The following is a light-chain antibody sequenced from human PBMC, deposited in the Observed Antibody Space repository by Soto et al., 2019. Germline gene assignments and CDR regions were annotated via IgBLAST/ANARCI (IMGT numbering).Light chain of an antibody. J-gene: IGKJ4*01. CDR1: QDIGND. CDR2: AAS. CDR3: LHDYDYPLT. Sequence: AIQMTQSPSSLSASVGDRVTITCRASQDIGNDLGWYQQKPGKAPKLLIYAASILQGGVPPRFSGSGSGTDFTLTVSSLQPEDFATYYCLHDYDYPLTFGEGTKVEIK. V-gene: IGKV1-6*01.